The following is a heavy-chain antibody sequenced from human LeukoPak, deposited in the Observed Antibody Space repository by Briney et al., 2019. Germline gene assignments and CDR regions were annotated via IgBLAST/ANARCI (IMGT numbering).Heavy chain of an antibody. CDR1: GFTFSNYA. Sequence: GGPLRLSCAASGFTFSNYAMSWVRQAPGKGLEWVANIKQDGTDKYYVDSVKGRFTISRDDAKTSLYLQMNSLRAEDTAVYYCARETFMDVWGQGTTVTVSS. CDR2: IKQDGTDK. CDR3: ARETFMDV. V-gene: IGHV3-7*05. J-gene: IGHJ6*02. D-gene: IGHD2/OR15-2a*01.